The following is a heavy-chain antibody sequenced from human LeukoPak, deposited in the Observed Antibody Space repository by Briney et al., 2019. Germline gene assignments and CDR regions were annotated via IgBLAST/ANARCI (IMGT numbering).Heavy chain of an antibody. V-gene: IGHV3-7*01. D-gene: IGHD1-26*01. J-gene: IGHJ1*01. CDR2: IKQDGSEK. CDR3: TRGDLVGVTGRAYQH. Sequence: GGSLRLSCAASRFTFISYWMSWVRQAPGKGLEWVANIKQDGSEKYYMDSVKGRFTISRDNAKNSLYLQMDSVRAEDTAVYYCTRGDLVGVTGRAYQHWGQGTLATVSS. CDR1: RFTFISYW.